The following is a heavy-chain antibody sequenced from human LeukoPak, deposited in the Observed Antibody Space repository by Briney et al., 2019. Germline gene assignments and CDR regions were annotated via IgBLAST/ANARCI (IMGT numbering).Heavy chain of an antibody. CDR2: IYHSGST. CDR3: ARGSLGDAFDI. V-gene: IGHV4-30-2*01. D-gene: IGHD7-27*01. CDR1: GGSISSGGYS. J-gene: IGHJ3*02. Sequence: SEILSLTCTVSGGSISSGGYSWSWIRQPPGKGLEWIGYIYHSGSTYYNPSLKSRVTISVDRSKNQFSLKLSSVTAADTAVYYCARGSLGDAFDIWGQGTMVTVSS.